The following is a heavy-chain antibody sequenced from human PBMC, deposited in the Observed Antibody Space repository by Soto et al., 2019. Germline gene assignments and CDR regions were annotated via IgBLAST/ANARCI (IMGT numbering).Heavy chain of an antibody. CDR2: ISYDGSNK. D-gene: IGHD3-9*01. CDR1: GFTFSSYG. J-gene: IGHJ4*02. Sequence: PGGSLRLSCAASGFTFSSYGMHWVRQAPGKGLEWVAVISYDGSNKYYADSVKGRFTISRDNSKNTLYLQMNSLRAEDTAVYYCAKDGGLSDILTLDYWGQGTLVTVSS. CDR3: AKDGGLSDILTLDY. V-gene: IGHV3-30*18.